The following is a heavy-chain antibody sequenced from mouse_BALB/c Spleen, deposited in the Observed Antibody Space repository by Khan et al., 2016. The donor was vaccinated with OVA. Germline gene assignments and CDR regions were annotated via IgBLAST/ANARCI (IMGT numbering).Heavy chain of an antibody. J-gene: IGHJ2*01. Sequence: QVQLKQSGPGLVAPSQSLSITCTVAGFSLTSYGVHWVRQPPGKGLEWLGVIWAGGSTNHNSALMSRLSFSKDNSKSQVCLKMNSRQTDDTALYYCARLEDIWGQGTTLTVSS. CDR2: IWAGGST. D-gene: IGHD1-3*01. CDR3: ARLEDI. V-gene: IGHV2-9*02. CDR1: GFSLTSYG.